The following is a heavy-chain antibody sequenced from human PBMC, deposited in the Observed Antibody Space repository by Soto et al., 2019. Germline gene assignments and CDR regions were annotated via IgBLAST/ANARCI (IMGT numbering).Heavy chain of an antibody. V-gene: IGHV3-7*01. CDR1: GFTFSSYW. CDR3: ASGQHGDSHFYF. Sequence: EVQLVESGGGLVQPGGSLRLSCAASGFTFSSYWMSWVRQAPGKGLEWVANIKQDGSEKYYVDSVKGRFTISRDNAKNSLYLQLNSLRGADTAVYYCASGQHGDSHFYFWGQGTLVTGFS. D-gene: IGHD4-17*01. CDR2: IKQDGSEK. J-gene: IGHJ4*02.